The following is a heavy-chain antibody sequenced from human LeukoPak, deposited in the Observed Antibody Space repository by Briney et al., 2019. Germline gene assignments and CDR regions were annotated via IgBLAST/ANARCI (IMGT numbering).Heavy chain of an antibody. CDR2: ISAYNGNT. CDR1: GYTFTSYG. V-gene: IGHV1-18*01. J-gene: IGHJ5*02. CDR3: ARYSSSWYSGWFDP. Sequence: EASVKVSCKASGYTFTSYGISCVRQAPGQGLEWMGWISAYNGNTNYAQKLRGRVTITTDTSTSTAYMELRSLRSDDTAVYYCARYSSSWYSGWFDPWGQGTLVTVSS. D-gene: IGHD6-13*01.